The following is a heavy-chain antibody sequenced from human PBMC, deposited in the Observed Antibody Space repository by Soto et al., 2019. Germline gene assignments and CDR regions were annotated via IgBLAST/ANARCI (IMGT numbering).Heavy chain of an antibody. V-gene: IGHV4-30-4*01. Sequence: SETLSLTCIVSGGSISSGDYYWSWIRQPPGKGLEWIGYIYYSGSTYYNPSLKSRVTISVDTSKNQFSLKLSSVTAADTAVYYCARESPQYYYDSSGYLDYWGQGTLVTVSS. CDR3: ARESPQYYYDSSGYLDY. D-gene: IGHD3-22*01. CDR1: GGSISSGDYY. J-gene: IGHJ4*02. CDR2: IYYSGST.